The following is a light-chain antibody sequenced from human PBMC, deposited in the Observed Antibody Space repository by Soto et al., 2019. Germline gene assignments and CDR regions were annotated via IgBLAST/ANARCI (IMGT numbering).Light chain of an antibody. Sequence: QSVLTQPASVSGSPGQSITISCSGTSSDVGGYNYVSWYQQHPGKAPKLMIYDVSNRPSGVSNRFSGSESGNTASLTISGLQAEDETDYYCSSYTSSNTYVFGTGTKVTVL. CDR1: SSDVGGYNY. CDR3: SSYTSSNTYV. V-gene: IGLV2-14*01. CDR2: DVS. J-gene: IGLJ1*01.